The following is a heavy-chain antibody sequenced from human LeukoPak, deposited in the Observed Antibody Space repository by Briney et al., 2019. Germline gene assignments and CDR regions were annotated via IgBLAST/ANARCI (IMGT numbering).Heavy chain of an antibody. D-gene: IGHD2/OR15-2a*01. V-gene: IGHV1-69*05. Sequence: SVKVSCKASGGTFSSYAISWGRQAPGQGLEWMGRIIPIFGTANYAQKFQGRVTITTDESTSTAYMELSSLRSEDTAVYYCATDRRGIVSKARFDYWGQGTLVTVSS. CDR3: ATDRRGIVSKARFDY. CDR1: GGTFSSYA. J-gene: IGHJ4*02. CDR2: IIPIFGTA.